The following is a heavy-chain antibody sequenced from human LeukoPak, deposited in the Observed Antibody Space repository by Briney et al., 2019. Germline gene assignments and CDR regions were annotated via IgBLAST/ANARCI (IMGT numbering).Heavy chain of an antibody. D-gene: IGHD1-26*01. CDR1: GYTFTSYG. J-gene: IGHJ4*02. CDR2: INPNSGGT. V-gene: IGHV1-2*02. Sequence: GASVKVSCKASGYTFTSYGISWVRQAPGQGLEWTGWINPNSGGTNYAQKFQGRVTMTRDTSISTAYMELSRLRSDDTAVYYCARVTVWGVGATDYWGQGTLVTVSS. CDR3: ARVTVWGVGATDY.